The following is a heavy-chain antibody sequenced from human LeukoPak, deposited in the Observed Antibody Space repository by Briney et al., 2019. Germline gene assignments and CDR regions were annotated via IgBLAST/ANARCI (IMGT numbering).Heavy chain of an antibody. Sequence: PSETLSLACSVSGYSISSGSYWGWIRQPPGKGLQWIGSIYHSGTTYYNPSLKSRVTISVDTSKNQFSLKLSSVTAADTAVYYCARENDRYGGIDYWGQGTQVTVSS. D-gene: IGHD5-18*01. CDR2: IYHSGTT. CDR1: GYSISSGSY. J-gene: IGHJ4*02. V-gene: IGHV4-38-2*02. CDR3: ARENDRYGGIDY.